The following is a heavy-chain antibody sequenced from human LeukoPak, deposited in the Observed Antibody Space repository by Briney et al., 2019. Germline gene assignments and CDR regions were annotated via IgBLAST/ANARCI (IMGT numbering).Heavy chain of an antibody. V-gene: IGHV3-30*02. J-gene: IGHJ4*02. CDR2: LPYDGSYT. D-gene: IGHD3-22*01. Sequence: GGSLRLSCAASGFTFSSYGMHCVRQTPGKGLEWVTFLPYDGSYTSYADSVKGRFTISRDSSKNTLYLQMNSLRAEDTAVYYCARTYYYDTVLLDYWGQGTLVTVSS. CDR1: GFTFSSYG. CDR3: ARTYYYDTVLLDY.